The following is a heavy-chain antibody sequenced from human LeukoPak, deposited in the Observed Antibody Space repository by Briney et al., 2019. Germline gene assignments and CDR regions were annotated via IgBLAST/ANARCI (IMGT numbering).Heavy chain of an antibody. CDR2: IYHSGST. CDR1: GGSFSNYY. J-gene: IGHJ5*02. CDR3: ARGLRPGWAVTSVRVWFDP. Sequence: KPSETLSLTCTVSGGSFSNYYWSWIRQPPGKGLEWIGYIYHSGSTNYNPSLKSRVTISVDTSKKQFSLTLSSVTAADTAVYYCARGLRPGWAVTSVRVWFDPWGQGTLVTVSS. V-gene: IGHV4-59*12. D-gene: IGHD4-17*01.